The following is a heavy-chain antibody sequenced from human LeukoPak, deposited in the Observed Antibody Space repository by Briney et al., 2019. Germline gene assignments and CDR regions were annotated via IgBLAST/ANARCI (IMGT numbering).Heavy chain of an antibody. CDR2: IYGSGTI. D-gene: IGHD3-10*01. J-gene: IGHJ5*02. Sequence: PSETLSLTCTVSGGSISRSYWSWTRQPAGKGPEWIGRIYGSGTITYNPSLESRVTMSVDTSKNQFSLKLRSVTAADTAVYYCARDSGTTGEVKFDPWGQGILVTVSS. CDR3: ARDSGTTGEVKFDP. V-gene: IGHV4-4*07. CDR1: GGSISRSY.